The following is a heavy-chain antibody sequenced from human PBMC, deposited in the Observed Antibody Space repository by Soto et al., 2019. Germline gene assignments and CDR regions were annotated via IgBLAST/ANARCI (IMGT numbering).Heavy chain of an antibody. V-gene: IGHV1-18*01. J-gene: IGHJ5*02. CDR2: ISTYNGNT. Sequence: QVQLVQSGAEVKKPGASVKVSCKASGYTFTSYGISWVRQAPGQGLEWMGWISTYNGNTDYAQKLQGRVTMTTNTSTSTGYMELRRLRSDATAVYYCARVAGLEILPGMTLFDPWGQGTLVTVSS. CDR1: GYTFTSYG. CDR3: ARVAGLEILPGMTLFDP. D-gene: IGHD3-9*01.